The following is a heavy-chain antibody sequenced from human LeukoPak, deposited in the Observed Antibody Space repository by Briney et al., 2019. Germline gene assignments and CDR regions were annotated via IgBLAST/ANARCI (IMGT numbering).Heavy chain of an antibody. J-gene: IGHJ3*01. D-gene: IGHD1-26*01. CDR1: GFTFSHFG. Sequence: PGGSLRLSCAASGFTFSHFGMHWIRQAPGKGLEWVAVIFYNGGNKYYGDSVKGRFTISRDNSKNTHDLQMNSLRAEDTGVYYCPRDRGGTYTVGGAFDVWGQGILVTVSS. CDR3: PRDRGGTYTVGGAFDV. V-gene: IGHV3-33*01. CDR2: IFYNGGNK.